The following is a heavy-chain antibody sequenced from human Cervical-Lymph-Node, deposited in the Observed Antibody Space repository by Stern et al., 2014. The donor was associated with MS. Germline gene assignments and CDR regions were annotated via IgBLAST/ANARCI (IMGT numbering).Heavy chain of an antibody. CDR3: ARDLAAAPSRYYYGLDV. D-gene: IGHD6-13*01. V-gene: IGHV4-59*01. CDR2: VDYSGSP. J-gene: IGHJ6*02. CDR1: GGSINSYY. Sequence: QVQLGQSGPGLVRPSDTLSLTCTVSGGSINSYYWSWIRQPPGKGLEWLGNVDYSGSPNYNPSLTSRVAISVDTSTNQIFLELASVTAADTAVFYCARDLAAAPSRYYYGLDVWGQGTTVTVSS.